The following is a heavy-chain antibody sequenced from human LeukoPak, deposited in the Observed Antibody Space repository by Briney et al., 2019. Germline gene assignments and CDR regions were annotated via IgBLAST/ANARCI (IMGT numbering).Heavy chain of an antibody. V-gene: IGHV3-33*01. D-gene: IGHD3-22*01. CDR2: IWYEGSNK. Sequence: GGTPRLSCAASGFTFSSYGMHWVRQAPGKGLEWVAVIWYEGSNKYSADSVKGRFTSSRDNSKNTRYLQMNSLRAEDTAVYYCARSDEYYDSSGYSNWFDPSGQGTLVTVSS. CDR1: GFTFSSYG. CDR3: ARSDEYYDSSGYSNWFDP. J-gene: IGHJ5*02.